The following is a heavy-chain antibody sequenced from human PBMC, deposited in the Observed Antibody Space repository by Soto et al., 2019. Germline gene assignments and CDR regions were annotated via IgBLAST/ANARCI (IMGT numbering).Heavy chain of an antibody. V-gene: IGHV3-30*18. J-gene: IGHJ4*02. D-gene: IGHD4-17*01. CDR1: GFTFSSYG. Sequence: GGSLRLSCAASGFTFSSYGMHWVRQAPGKGLEWVAVISYDGSNKYYADSVKGRFTISRDNSKNTLYLQMNSLGAEDTAVYYCAKGAYDYGDLSYFDYWGQGTLVTVSS. CDR3: AKGAYDYGDLSYFDY. CDR2: ISYDGSNK.